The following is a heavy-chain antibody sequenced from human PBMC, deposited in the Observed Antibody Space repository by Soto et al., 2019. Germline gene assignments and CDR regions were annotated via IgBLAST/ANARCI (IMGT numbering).Heavy chain of an antibody. D-gene: IGHD1-26*01. CDR3: AKAHYYNWFDP. CDR2: ISGSGGST. V-gene: IGHV3-23*01. J-gene: IGHJ5*02. Sequence: GGSLRLSCAASGFTFSSYAMRWVRQAPGKGLEWVSAISGSGGSTYYADSVKGRFTIYRDNSKNTLYLQMNSMRAEDTAVYYCAKAHYYNWFDPWGQGTLVTVSS. CDR1: GFTFSSYA.